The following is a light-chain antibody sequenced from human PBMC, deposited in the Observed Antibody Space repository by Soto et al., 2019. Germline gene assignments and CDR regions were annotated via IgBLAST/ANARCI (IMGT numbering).Light chain of an antibody. V-gene: IGLV2-14*01. CDR1: SSDDGGYNY. Sequence: QSVLTQPASVSGSPGQSITISCTGTSSDDGGYNYVSWYQQHPGKAPKLMIYDVSNRPSGVSNRFSGSKSGNTASLTISGHQAEDEADYYCSSYTSICTLNYVFGTGTKLTVL. J-gene: IGLJ1*01. CDR3: SSYTSICTLNYV. CDR2: DVS.